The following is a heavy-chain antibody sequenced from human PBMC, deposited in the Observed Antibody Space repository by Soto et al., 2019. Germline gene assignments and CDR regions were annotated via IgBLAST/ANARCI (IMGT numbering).Heavy chain of an antibody. Sequence: QVQLQESGPGLVSPSQTLSLTCTVSGGSISSGGYYWSWVRQHPGKGLEWIGCIHYRGSTYYNPSRKCRLTISVDTPKNQFSLELGSVTAADTAVYYCATFYNYDYSRYFDGMDVWSHWTTVTVSS. D-gene: IGHD5-18*01. V-gene: IGHV4-31*03. J-gene: IGHJ6*02. CDR1: GGSISSGGYY. CDR2: IHYRGST. CDR3: ATFYNYDYSRYFDGMDV.